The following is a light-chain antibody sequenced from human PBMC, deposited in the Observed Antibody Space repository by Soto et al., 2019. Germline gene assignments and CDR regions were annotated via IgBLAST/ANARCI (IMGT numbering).Light chain of an antibody. CDR3: QQMRT. Sequence: RVTITCRASQNINNLIAWYQQKPGKAPKFLIYDASTLESGVPSRFSGSGFGTEFSLTISSLQPDDFGSYYCQQMRTFGQGTKVDI. J-gene: IGKJ1*01. CDR2: DAS. V-gene: IGKV1-5*01. CDR1: QNINNL.